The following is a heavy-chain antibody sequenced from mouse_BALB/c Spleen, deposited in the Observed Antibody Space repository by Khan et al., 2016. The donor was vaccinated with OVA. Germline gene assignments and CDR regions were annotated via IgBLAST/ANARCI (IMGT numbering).Heavy chain of an antibody. CDR2: ISYSGST. CDR3: ARDGSRYNYAMDY. CDR1: GYSITSYYA. D-gene: IGHD1-1*01. V-gene: IGHV3-2*02. J-gene: IGHJ4*01. Sequence: EVKLLESGPGLVKPSQSLSLTCTVTGYSITSYYAWNWIRQFPGNKLEWMGYISYSGSTNYNPALTSRISITRDTSKNHFFLQLNSVTTEDTATYDCARDGSRYNYAMDYWGQGTSVTVSS.